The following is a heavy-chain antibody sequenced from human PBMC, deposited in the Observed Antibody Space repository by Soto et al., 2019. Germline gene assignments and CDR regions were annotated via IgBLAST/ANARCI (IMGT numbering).Heavy chain of an antibody. CDR1: GGTFSSYA. CDR3: ARVSDNSRPYYYGSGSYYFSYGMDV. CDR2: IIPIFGTA. V-gene: IGHV1-69*13. D-gene: IGHD3-10*01. J-gene: IGHJ6*02. Sequence: GASVKVSCKASGGTFSSYAISWVRQAPGQGLEWMGGIIPIFGTANYAQKFEGRVTITADESTSTAYMELSSLRSEDTAVYYCARVSDNSRPYYYGSGSYYFSYGMDVWGQGXTVTVYS.